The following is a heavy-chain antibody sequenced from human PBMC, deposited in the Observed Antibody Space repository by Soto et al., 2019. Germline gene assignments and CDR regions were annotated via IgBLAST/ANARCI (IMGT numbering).Heavy chain of an antibody. CDR2: IIPIFGTA. Sequence: SVKVSCKASGGSFSSYAISWVRQAPGQGLEWMGGIIPIFGTANYAQKFQGRVTITADESTSTAYMELSSLRSEDTAVYYCARDPGKYGSGSYYNADYYYGMDVWG. CDR1: GGSFSSYA. J-gene: IGHJ6*02. V-gene: IGHV1-69*13. CDR3: ARDPGKYGSGSYYNADYYYGMDV. D-gene: IGHD3-10*01.